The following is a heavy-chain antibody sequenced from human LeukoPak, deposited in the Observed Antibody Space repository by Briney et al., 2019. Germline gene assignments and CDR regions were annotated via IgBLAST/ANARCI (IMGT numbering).Heavy chain of an antibody. CDR3: ARESGYYYGSGSYRDAFDI. D-gene: IGHD3-10*01. CDR1: GGSISSGSYY. V-gene: IGHV4-61*02. CDR2: IYTSGST. J-gene: IGHJ3*02. Sequence: SETLSLTCTVSGGSISSGSYYWSWIRQPAGKGLEWIGRIYTSGSTNYNPSLKSRVTISVDTSKNQFSLKLSSVTAADTAVYYCARESGYYYGSGSYRDAFDIWGQGTMVTVSS.